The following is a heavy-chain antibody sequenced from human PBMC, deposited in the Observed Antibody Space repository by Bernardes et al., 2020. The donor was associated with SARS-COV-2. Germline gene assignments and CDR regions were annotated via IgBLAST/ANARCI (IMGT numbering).Heavy chain of an antibody. D-gene: IGHD1-7*01. Sequence: GRSLRLSCAASGFTFSNYGMHWAHKAPGMGLEWVALIWADGSNIYYADSVKGRFTISRDNSKDTLYLQMSGLRAEDTAVYYCARGTSVGLFAGCMDVWGQGTTVTVSS. CDR3: ARGTSVGLFAGCMDV. J-gene: IGHJ6*02. CDR1: GFTFSNYG. CDR2: IWADGSNI. V-gene: IGHV3-33*01.